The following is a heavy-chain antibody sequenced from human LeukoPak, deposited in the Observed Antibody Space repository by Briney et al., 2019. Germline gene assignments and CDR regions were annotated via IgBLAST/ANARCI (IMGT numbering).Heavy chain of an antibody. J-gene: IGHJ4*02. CDR2: ISGSGDSI. Sequence: PGGSLRLSCAASKFIFSDYYMSWIRQAPGKGLEWVSYISGSGDSIYYADSVKGRFTISRDNAKNSLYLQMNSLRAEDTAVYYCARTGQFGEEYPGGHFDYWGQGTLVTVSS. V-gene: IGHV3-11*01. CDR3: ARTGQFGEEYPGGHFDY. D-gene: IGHD3-10*01. CDR1: KFIFSDYY.